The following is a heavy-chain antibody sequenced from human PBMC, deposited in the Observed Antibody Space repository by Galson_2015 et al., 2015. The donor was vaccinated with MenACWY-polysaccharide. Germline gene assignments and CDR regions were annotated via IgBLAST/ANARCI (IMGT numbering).Heavy chain of an antibody. V-gene: IGHV1-69*02. CDR1: GGTFSSYT. J-gene: IGHJ1*01. Sequence: SVKVSCKASGGTFSSYTISWVRQAPGQGLEWMGRIIPILGIANYAQKFQGRVTITADKSTSTAYMELSSLRSDDTAVYYCARGSSGWSPAEYFQHWGQGTLVTVSS. CDR3: ARGSSGWSPAEYFQH. CDR2: IIPILGIA. D-gene: IGHD6-19*01.